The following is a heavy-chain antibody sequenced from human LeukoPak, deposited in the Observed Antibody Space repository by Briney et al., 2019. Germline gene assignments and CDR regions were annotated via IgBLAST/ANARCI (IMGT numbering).Heavy chain of an antibody. D-gene: IGHD4-23*01. J-gene: IGHJ6*03. V-gene: IGHV4-4*02. CDR2: IYHSGST. CDR1: GGSISSSNW. Sequence: PSETLSLTCAVSGGSISSSNWWSWVRQPPGNGLEWIGEIYHSGSTYYNPSLKSRVTISVDTSKNQFSLKLSSVTAADTAVYYCARASGGNSGYYYYMDVWGKGTTVTVSS. CDR3: ARASGGNSGYYYYMDV.